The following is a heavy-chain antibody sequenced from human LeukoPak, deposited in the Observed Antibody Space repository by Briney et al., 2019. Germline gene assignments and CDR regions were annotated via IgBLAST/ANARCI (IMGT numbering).Heavy chain of an antibody. CDR2: IYYSGST. CDR1: GGSVSSGSYY. J-gene: IGHJ4*02. V-gene: IGHV4-61*01. CDR3: AREIDRYCSSTSCSYFDY. Sequence: SETLSLTCTVSGGSVSSGSYYWSWIRQPPGMGLEWIGYIYYSGSTNYNPSLKSRVTISVDTSKNQFSLKLSSVTAADTAVYYCAREIDRYCSSTSCSYFDYWGQGTLVTVSS. D-gene: IGHD2-2*01.